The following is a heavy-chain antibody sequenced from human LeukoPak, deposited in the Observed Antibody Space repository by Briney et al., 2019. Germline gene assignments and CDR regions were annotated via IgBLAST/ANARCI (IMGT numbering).Heavy chain of an antibody. V-gene: IGHV3-15*01. CDR2: IKSKTDGGTT. CDR1: GFTVSSNY. Sequence: KAGGSLRLSCAASGFTVSSNYMSWVRQAPGKGLEWVGRIKSKTDGGTTDYAAPVKGRFTISRDDSKNTLYLQMNGLKTEDTAVYYCTTDEVRYNWNYVDYWGQGTLVTVSS. CDR3: TTDEVRYNWNYVDY. D-gene: IGHD1-20*01. J-gene: IGHJ4*02.